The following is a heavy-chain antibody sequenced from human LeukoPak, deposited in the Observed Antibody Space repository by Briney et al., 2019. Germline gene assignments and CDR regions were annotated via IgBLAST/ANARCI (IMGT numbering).Heavy chain of an antibody. Sequence: GGSLRLSCAASGFTFNNYAMTWVRQAPGKGLEWVSTIIGSGGSTDYADSVKGRFTISRDNSKDTLFLQMDSLRVEDTAVYYCATFCSGGDCYSIAPWGQGTLVTVSS. CDR3: ATFCSGGDCYSIAP. CDR2: IIGSGGST. D-gene: IGHD2-15*01. V-gene: IGHV3-23*01. J-gene: IGHJ5*02. CDR1: GFTFNNYA.